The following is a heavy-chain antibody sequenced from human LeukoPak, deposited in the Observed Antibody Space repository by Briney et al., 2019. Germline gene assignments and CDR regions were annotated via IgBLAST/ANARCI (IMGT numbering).Heavy chain of an antibody. Sequence: PGRSLRLSCAASGFTFSSHAMHWVRQAPGKGLEWVAVISYDGGNKYYADSVKGRFTISRDNSKNTLYLQMNSLRAEDTAVYYCAREKVGAIYFDYWGQGTLVTVSS. CDR2: ISYDGGNK. V-gene: IGHV3-30-3*01. D-gene: IGHD1-26*01. CDR3: AREKVGAIYFDY. CDR1: GFTFSSHA. J-gene: IGHJ4*02.